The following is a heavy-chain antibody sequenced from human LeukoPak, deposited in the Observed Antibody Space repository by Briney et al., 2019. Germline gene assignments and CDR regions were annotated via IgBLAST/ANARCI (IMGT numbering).Heavy chain of an antibody. V-gene: IGHV1-69*13. CDR1: GGTFSSYA. D-gene: IGHD3-9*01. CDR3: ARELPPDDILDY. CDR2: IIPIFGTA. J-gene: IGHJ4*02. Sequence: SVKVSCKASGGTFSSYAISWVRQAPGQGLEWMGGIIPIFGTANYAQKFQGRVTIIADESTSTAYMELSSLRSEDTAVYYCARELPPDDILDYWGQGTLVTVSS.